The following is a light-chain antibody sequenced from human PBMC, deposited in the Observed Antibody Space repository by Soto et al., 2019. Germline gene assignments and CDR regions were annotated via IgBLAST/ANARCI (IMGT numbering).Light chain of an antibody. Sequence: EIVMTQSPDTLSVSPGERATLSCRASQSVSSNLAWYQQKPGQAPRLLIFGASTRATDIPARFSASGSGTEFTLTISSLQSEDFAVYYCQQYNTWPRGTFGQGTRLEIK. V-gene: IGKV3-15*01. CDR1: QSVSSN. CDR3: QQYNTWPRGT. CDR2: GAS. J-gene: IGKJ5*01.